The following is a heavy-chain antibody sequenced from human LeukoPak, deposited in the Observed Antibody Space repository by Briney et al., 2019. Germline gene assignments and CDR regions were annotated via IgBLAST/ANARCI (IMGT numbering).Heavy chain of an antibody. D-gene: IGHD3-3*01. CDR3: ARDRAPYDFWSGYPDTVFDY. Sequence: ASEKVSCKGSGYTFTTYYMHWVRQAPRQGLEWMGIIKPSGGRTSYAQKFQGRVTMTRDTSTSTVYMELSSLRSEDTAVYYCARDRAPYDFWSGYPDTVFDYWGQGTLVTVSS. J-gene: IGHJ4*02. V-gene: IGHV1-46*01. CDR2: IKPSGGRT. CDR1: GYTFTTYY.